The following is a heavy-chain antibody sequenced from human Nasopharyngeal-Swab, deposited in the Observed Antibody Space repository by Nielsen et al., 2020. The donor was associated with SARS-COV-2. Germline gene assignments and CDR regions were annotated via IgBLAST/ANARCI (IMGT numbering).Heavy chain of an antibody. V-gene: IGHV4-38-2*01. D-gene: IGHD3/OR15-3a*01. CDR1: GYSISSGYY. CDR2: IYHSGST. Sequence: SQTLSLTCAVSGYSISSGYYWGWIRHPPGKGLEWIGSIYHSGSTYYNPSLKSRVTISVDTSKNQFSLKLSSVTAADTAVYYCARRYGGWTGSYYYYMDVWGKGTTVTVSS. CDR3: ARRYGGWTGSYYYYMDV. J-gene: IGHJ6*03.